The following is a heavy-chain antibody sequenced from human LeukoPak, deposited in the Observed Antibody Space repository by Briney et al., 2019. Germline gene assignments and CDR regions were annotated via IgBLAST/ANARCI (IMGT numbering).Heavy chain of an antibody. CDR2: ISSSSSYI. V-gene: IGHV3-21*01. Sequence: GGSLRLPCAASGFTFSSYSMNWVRQAPGKGLEWVSSISSSSSYIYYADSVKGRFTISRDNAKNSLYLQMNSLRAEDTAVYYCARGNSGYDSAFDYWGQGTLVTVSS. J-gene: IGHJ4*02. CDR3: ARGNSGYDSAFDY. CDR1: GFTFSSYS. D-gene: IGHD5-12*01.